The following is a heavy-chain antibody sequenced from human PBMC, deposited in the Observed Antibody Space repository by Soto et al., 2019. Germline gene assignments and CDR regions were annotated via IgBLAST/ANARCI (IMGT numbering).Heavy chain of an antibody. CDR1: GFTFSSYG. Sequence: QVQLVESGGGVVQPGRSLRLSCAASGFTFSSYGMHWVRQAPGQGLEWVAVISYDGSNKYYADSVMGRFTISRDNFKNTLYLQMNSLRAEDTAVYYCANDWEHWWHYYGMDVWVQVTTVTVSS. D-gene: IGHD2-8*02. J-gene: IGHJ6*02. V-gene: IGHV3-30*18. CDR3: ANDWEHWWHYYGMDV. CDR2: ISYDGSNK.